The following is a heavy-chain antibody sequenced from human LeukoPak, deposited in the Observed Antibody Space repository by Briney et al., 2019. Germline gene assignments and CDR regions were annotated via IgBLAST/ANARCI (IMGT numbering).Heavy chain of an antibody. CDR2: IYYSGST. CDR3: ARQPLPATYTGWFDP. CDR1: GGSISRDY. D-gene: IGHD2-2*01. Sequence: PSETLSPTCTVSGGSISRDYWSWIRQPPGKGLEWIGYIYYSGSTKYNPSLKSRLTISVDTSKSQFSLKLSSVTAADTAVYYCARQPLPATYTGWFDPWGQGTLVTVSS. J-gene: IGHJ5*02. V-gene: IGHV4-59*08.